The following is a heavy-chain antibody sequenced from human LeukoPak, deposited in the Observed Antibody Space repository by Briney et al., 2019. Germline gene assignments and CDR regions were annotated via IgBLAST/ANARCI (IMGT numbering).Heavy chain of an antibody. D-gene: IGHD6-13*01. J-gene: IGHJ2*01. Sequence: GGSLRLSCAASGFTFDDYGMSWARQAPGKGLEWVSGLNWNGGNTGYADSLKGRFTISRDNAKNSLYLQMNSLRDEDTALYYCARDRGYSAGWYSRSGYYDLWGRGTLVTVSS. CDR1: GFTFDDYG. V-gene: IGHV3-20*04. CDR2: LNWNGGNT. CDR3: ARDRGYSAGWYSRSGYYDL.